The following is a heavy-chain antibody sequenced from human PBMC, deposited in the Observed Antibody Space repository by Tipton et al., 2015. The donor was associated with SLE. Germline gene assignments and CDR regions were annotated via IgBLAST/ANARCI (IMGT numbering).Heavy chain of an antibody. Sequence: SLRLSCAASGFTFSSYAMHWVRQAPGKGLECVAVISYDGGNKYYAGSVKGRFTISRDNSKNTLYLQMNSLRTEDTAMYYCARDLVDGYHHIHYWGQGPLVTVPS. CDR1: GFTFSSYA. CDR3: ARDLVDGYHHIHY. J-gene: IGHJ4*02. V-gene: IGHV3-30*04. CDR2: ISYDGGNK. D-gene: IGHD5-24*01.